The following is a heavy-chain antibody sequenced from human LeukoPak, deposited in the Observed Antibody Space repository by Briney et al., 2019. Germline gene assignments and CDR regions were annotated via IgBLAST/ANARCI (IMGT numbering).Heavy chain of an antibody. D-gene: IGHD6-6*01. Sequence: LETLCLTCTVSRGSISSSSYYWGWIRHPPGNGLEWIGSIYFSGSTYYNPSLKSRVTISVDTSKNQFSLKLSSVTAADTAVYYCARAKQQLETPWFDPWGQGTLVTVSS. J-gene: IGHJ5*02. V-gene: IGHV4-39*07. CDR1: RGSISSSSYY. CDR3: ARAKQQLETPWFDP. CDR2: IYFSGST.